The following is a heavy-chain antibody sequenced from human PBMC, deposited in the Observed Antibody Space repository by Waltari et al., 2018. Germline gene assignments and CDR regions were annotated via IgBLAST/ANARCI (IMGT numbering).Heavy chain of an antibody. D-gene: IGHD6-13*01. J-gene: IGHJ6*02. CDR1: GFTFSSYA. CDR3: ARDLGEYSSSWYGSLTYYYYYGMDV. Sequence: QVQLVESGGGVVQPGRSLRLSCAASGFTFSSYAMHWVRQAPGKGLEWVAVISYDGSNKYYADSVKGRFTISRDNSKNTLYLQMNSLRAEDTAVYYCARDLGEYSSSWYGSLTYYYYYGMDVWGQGTTVTVSS. CDR2: ISYDGSNK. V-gene: IGHV3-30*01.